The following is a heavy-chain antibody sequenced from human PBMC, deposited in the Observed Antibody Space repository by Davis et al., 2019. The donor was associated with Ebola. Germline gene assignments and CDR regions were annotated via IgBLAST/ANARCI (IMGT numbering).Heavy chain of an antibody. J-gene: IGHJ6*02. CDR3: AKASIRGYQLLYATPYYYYGMDV. V-gene: IGHV3-30*02. CDR2: IWYDGSNK. D-gene: IGHD2-2*02. CDR1: GFTFSSYG. Sequence: GESLKISCAASGFTFSSYGMHWVRQAPGKGLEWVAVIWYDGSNKYYADSVKVRFTISRDNSKNTLYLQMNSLRAEDTAVYYCAKASIRGYQLLYATPYYYYGMDVWGQGTTVTVSS.